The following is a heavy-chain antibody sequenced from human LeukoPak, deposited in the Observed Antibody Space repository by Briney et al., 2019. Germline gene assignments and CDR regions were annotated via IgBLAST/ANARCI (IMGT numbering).Heavy chain of an antibody. V-gene: IGHV3-23*05. CDR2: VTNSGDIT. Sequence: PGGSLRLSCAASGFTFSSYAMSWVRQAPGKGLEWVSGVTNSGDITYYADSVKGRFTISRDNSKNTLYLQMNSLRADDTAVYYCAKNLYYDILTTWDYWGQGTLATVSS. J-gene: IGHJ4*02. CDR3: AKNLYYDILTTWDY. CDR1: GFTFSSYA. D-gene: IGHD3-9*01.